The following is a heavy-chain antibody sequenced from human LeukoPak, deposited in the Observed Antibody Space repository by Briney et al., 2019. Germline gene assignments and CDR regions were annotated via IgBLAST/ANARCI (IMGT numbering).Heavy chain of an antibody. Sequence: PGGSLRLSCAASGFTFSTYAIHWVRQAPGKVLEWVAVIPYDGSNKYYADSVKGRFTISRENSKNRLYLQMNSLRAEDTAVYYCARVRHYDSSGPLDYWGQGTLVTVSS. V-gene: IGHV3-30*04. CDR3: ARVRHYDSSGPLDY. J-gene: IGHJ4*02. CDR1: GFTFSTYA. D-gene: IGHD3-22*01. CDR2: IPYDGSNK.